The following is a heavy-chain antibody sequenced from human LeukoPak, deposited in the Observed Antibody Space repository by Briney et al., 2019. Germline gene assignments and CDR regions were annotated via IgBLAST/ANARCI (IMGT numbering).Heavy chain of an antibody. J-gene: IGHJ5*02. D-gene: IGHD4-11*01. Sequence: SETLSLTCTVSGGSISSYYWSWVRQPPGKGLGWIGYIYYSGSTNYNPSLKSRVTISVDTSKNQFSLKLSSVTAADTAVYYCARVTTVTTYFRFDPWGQGTLVTVSS. CDR2: IYYSGST. V-gene: IGHV4-59*01. CDR3: ARVTTVTTYFRFDP. CDR1: GGSISSYY.